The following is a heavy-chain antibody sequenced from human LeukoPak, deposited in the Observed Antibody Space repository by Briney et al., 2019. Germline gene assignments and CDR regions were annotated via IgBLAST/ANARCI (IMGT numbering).Heavy chain of an antibody. CDR1: GFTVSSNY. CDR2: IYSGGST. CDR3: ARGGDLYCSSTSCYRDYFDC. V-gene: IGHV3-66*02. D-gene: IGHD2-2*02. J-gene: IGHJ4*02. Sequence: GGSLRLSCAASGFTVSSNYMSWVRQAPGKGLEWVSVIYSGGSTYYADSVKGRFTISRDNSKNTLYLQMNSLRAEDTAVYYCARGGDLYCSSTSCYRDYFDCWGQGTLVTVSS.